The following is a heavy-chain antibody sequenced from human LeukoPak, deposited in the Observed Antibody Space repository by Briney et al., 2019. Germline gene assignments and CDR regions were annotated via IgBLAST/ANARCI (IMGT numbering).Heavy chain of an antibody. CDR3: ARDEGSAYPFDY. D-gene: IGHD3-22*01. J-gene: IGHJ4*02. Sequence: PSETLSLTCTVSGGSISSYHWSWIRQPPGKGLEWIGNIYYSGSTNYNPSLKSRVTISLDTSKDQFSLKLSSVTAADTAVYFCARDEGSAYPFDYWGQGTLVTVSS. CDR1: GGSISSYH. V-gene: IGHV4-59*01. CDR2: IYYSGST.